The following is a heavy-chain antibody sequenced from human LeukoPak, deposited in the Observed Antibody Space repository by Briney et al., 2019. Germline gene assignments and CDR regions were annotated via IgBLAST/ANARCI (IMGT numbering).Heavy chain of an antibody. J-gene: IGHJ6*02. D-gene: IGHD3-3*01. CDR1: GYSFTSYW. Sequence: GESLKISCKGSGYSFTSYWIGWVRQMPGKGLEWMGIIYPGDSDTRYSPSFQGQVSISADKSISTAYLQWSSLKASDTAMYYCARHAPMGINSGGGTFGVAKKGFTYYYYGMDVWGQGTTVTVSS. V-gene: IGHV5-51*01. CDR3: ARHAPMGINSGGGTFGVAKKGFTYYYYGMDV. CDR2: IYPGDSDT.